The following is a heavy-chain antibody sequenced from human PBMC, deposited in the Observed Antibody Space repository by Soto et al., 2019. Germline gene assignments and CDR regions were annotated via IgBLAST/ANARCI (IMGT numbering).Heavy chain of an antibody. CDR1: GFTFSSYW. Sequence: EVQLVESGGGLVQRGGSLRLSCAASGFTFSSYWMHWDRQAPGKGLVWVSSISTDASSTSYADPVKGRFTISRDNAKNTLYLQMNSVRAEDTAVYYCARLPNKSPQNWGQGTLVIVSP. V-gene: IGHV3-74*01. CDR3: ARLPNKSPQN. CDR2: ISTDASST. J-gene: IGHJ1*01.